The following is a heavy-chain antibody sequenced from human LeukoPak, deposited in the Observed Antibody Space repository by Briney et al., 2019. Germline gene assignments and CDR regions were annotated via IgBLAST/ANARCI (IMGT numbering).Heavy chain of an antibody. CDR2: ISGSGGTT. Sequence: GGSLRLSCAGSGFTFSSYAMSWVRQAPGKGLEWVSAISGSGGTTYYADSVKGRFTISRDNSKSTLYLQMNSLRAEDTAVYYCAKDTSGSYFTGDYWGQGTLVTVSS. J-gene: IGHJ4*02. CDR1: GFTFSSYA. V-gene: IGHV3-23*01. CDR3: AKDTSGSYFTGDY. D-gene: IGHD3-22*01.